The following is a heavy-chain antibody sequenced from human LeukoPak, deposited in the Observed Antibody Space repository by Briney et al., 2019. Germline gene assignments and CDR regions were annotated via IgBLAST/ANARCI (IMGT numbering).Heavy chain of an antibody. D-gene: IGHD6-19*01. J-gene: IGHJ6*03. CDR3: ARELTVAGHYMDV. CDR1: GFTFSDYY. Sequence: PGGSLRLSCAASGFTFSDYYMSGIRQAPGKGLEWVSYISRGGNTIYYADSVKGRFIISRDNAKNSLYLQMNSLRAEDTAVYYCARELTVAGHYMDVWGKGTTVTVSS. CDR2: ISRGGNTI. V-gene: IGHV3-11*01.